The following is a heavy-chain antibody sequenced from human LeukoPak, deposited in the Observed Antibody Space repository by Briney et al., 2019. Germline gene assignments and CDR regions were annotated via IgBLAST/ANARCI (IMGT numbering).Heavy chain of an antibody. Sequence: SETLSLTCAVSGYSISSGYYWGWIRQPPGKGLEWIGNVYQSGITYYNASLKSRVAISVDTSKNQFSLKLSSVTAADTAMYYCARGSGRHYDSSLYYFDYWGPGTLVTVSS. CDR1: GYSISSGYY. V-gene: IGHV4-38-2*01. CDR3: ARGSGRHYDSSLYYFDY. J-gene: IGHJ4*02. CDR2: VYQSGIT. D-gene: IGHD3-16*01.